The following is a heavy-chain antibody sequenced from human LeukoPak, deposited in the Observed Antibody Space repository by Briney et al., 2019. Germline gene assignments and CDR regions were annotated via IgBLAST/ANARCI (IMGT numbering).Heavy chain of an antibody. J-gene: IGHJ6*02. CDR3: AKDHPLDYYYGMDV. CDR1: GFTFDDYA. Sequence: GGSLRLSCAASGFTFDDYAMHWVRQAPGKGLEWVSGISWNSGSIGYADSVKGRFTISRDNAKNSLYLQMNSLRAEDTAVYYCAKDHPLDYYYGMDVWGQGTTVTVSS. V-gene: IGHV3-9*01. CDR2: ISWNSGSI.